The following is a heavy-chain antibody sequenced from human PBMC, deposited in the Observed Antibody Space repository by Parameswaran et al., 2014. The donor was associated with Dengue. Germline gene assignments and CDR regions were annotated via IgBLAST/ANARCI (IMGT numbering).Heavy chain of an antibody. CDR3: ARISYYDTSGNGFDI. V-gene: IGHV1-2*07. J-gene: IGHJ3*02. D-gene: IGHD3-22*01. CDR2: INPNRGDT. Sequence: WVRQAPGQGLEWMGWINPNRGDTFYAHEIQGRVTMTRDTSISTVYMELGRLRPDDTAVYYCARISYYDTSGNGFDIWGQGTMVTVSS.